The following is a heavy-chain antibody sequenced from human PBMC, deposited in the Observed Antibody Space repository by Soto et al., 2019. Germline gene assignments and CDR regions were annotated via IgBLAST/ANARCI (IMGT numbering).Heavy chain of an antibody. J-gene: IGHJ6*02. CDR2: TYYRSKWYN. CDR1: GDSVSSNSAA. V-gene: IGHV6-1*01. D-gene: IGHD6-6*01. CDR3: ARDHSGYSSSSIRTYYYYGMDV. Sequence: PSQTLSLTCAISGDSVSSNSAAWNWIRQSPSRGLEWLGRTYYRSKWYNDYAVSVKSRITINPDTSKNQFSLQLNSVTPEDTAVYYCARDHSGYSSSSIRTYYYYGMDVWGQGTTVTVSS.